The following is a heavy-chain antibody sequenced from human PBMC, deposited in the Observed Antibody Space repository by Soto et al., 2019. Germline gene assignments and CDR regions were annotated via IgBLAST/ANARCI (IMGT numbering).Heavy chain of an antibody. CDR3: ARDPLRFLEWSNNGMDV. D-gene: IGHD3-3*01. V-gene: IGHV3-74*01. CDR2: INSDGSST. Sequence: EVQLVESGGGLVQPGGSLRLSCAASGFTFSSYWMHWVRQAPGKGLVWVSRINSDGSSTRYADSVKSRFTISRDNAKNTLYLQMNSLRAEDTTVYYCARDPLRFLEWSNNGMDVWGQGTTVTVSS. J-gene: IGHJ6*02. CDR1: GFTFSSYW.